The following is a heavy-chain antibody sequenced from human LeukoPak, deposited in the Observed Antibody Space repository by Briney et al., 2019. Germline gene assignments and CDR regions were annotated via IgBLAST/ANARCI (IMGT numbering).Heavy chain of an antibody. Sequence: ASVKLSCKASGYSFTGYYMHWVRQAPGQGLEWMGWINPNNGGTTYAQNFQGRLTMTRDTSISTAYMELSRLRSDAAAVYYCARGTAITYDSSAYYYALYDYWGQGTLVTVSS. CDR3: ARGTAITYDSSAYYYALYDY. CDR1: GYSFTGYY. V-gene: IGHV1-2*02. D-gene: IGHD3-22*01. J-gene: IGHJ4*02. CDR2: INPNNGGT.